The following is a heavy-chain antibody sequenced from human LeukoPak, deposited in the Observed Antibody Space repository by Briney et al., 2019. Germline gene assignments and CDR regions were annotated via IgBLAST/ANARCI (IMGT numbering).Heavy chain of an antibody. CDR3: AKVRADMVRGVMGPYYFDY. V-gene: IGHV3-21*04. Sequence: KTGGSLRLSCAASRFTFSSYSMNWVRQAPGKGLEWVSSISSSSSYIYYADSVKGRFTISRDNAKNSLYLQMNSLRAEDTAVYYCAKVRADMVRGVMGPYYFDYWGQGTLVTVSS. CDR2: ISSSSSYI. CDR1: RFTFSSYS. D-gene: IGHD3-10*01. J-gene: IGHJ4*02.